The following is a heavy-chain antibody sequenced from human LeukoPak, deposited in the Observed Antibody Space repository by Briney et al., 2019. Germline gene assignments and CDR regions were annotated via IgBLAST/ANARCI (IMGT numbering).Heavy chain of an antibody. CDR2: IHHTGST. CDR1: GGSISSSGYS. Sequence: SETLSLTCAVSGGSISSSGYSWSWIRQPPGKGLEWIGYIHHTGSTYYNPSLKSRVTISVDRSKNQFSLKLSSVTAADTAVYYCARAFSLAVVGPFDPWGQGTLVTVSS. V-gene: IGHV4-30-2*01. J-gene: IGHJ5*02. CDR3: ARAFSLAVVGPFDP. D-gene: IGHD6-19*01.